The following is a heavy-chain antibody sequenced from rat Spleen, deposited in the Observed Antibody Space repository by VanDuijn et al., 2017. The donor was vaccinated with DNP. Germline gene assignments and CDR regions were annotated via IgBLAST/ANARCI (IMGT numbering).Heavy chain of an antibody. J-gene: IGHJ3*01. Sequence: EVQVVESGGGLVQPGRSLKLSCAASGFTFSSFPMAWVRQAPKKGLEWVATISTSGSRTYYGDSVKGRFTISRDNAKSSLYLQMDSLRSEDTSTYYCANEEGYNWFAYWGQGTLVTVSS. CDR2: ISTSGSRT. V-gene: IGHV5-46*01. D-gene: IGHD1-11*01. CDR1: GFTFSSFP. CDR3: ANEEGYNWFAY.